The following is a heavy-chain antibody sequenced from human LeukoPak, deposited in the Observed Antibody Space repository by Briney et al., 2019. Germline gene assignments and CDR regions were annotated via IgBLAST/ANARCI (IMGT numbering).Heavy chain of an antibody. J-gene: IGHJ4*02. CDR2: IYYSGST. V-gene: IGHV4-39*01. Sequence: SETLSFTCAVSGGSISSSSCYWGWIRQPPGKGLEWIGSIYYSGSTYYNPSLKSRVTISVDTSKNQFSLKLSSVTAADTAVYYCARLPRKLWPLTPVDYWGQGTLVTVSS. CDR3: ARLPRKLWPLTPVDY. D-gene: IGHD5-18*01. CDR1: GGSISSSSCY.